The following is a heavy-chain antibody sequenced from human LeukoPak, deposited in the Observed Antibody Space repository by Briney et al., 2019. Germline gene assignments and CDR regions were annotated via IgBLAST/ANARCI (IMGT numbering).Heavy chain of an antibody. CDR1: GVSISSSSYY. J-gene: IGHJ4*02. CDR2: IYYSGST. V-gene: IGHV4-39*01. CDR3: ASYPYYYGSGRENLDY. D-gene: IGHD3-10*01. Sequence: KPSETLSLTCTVSGVSISSSSYYWGWIRQPPGKGLEWIGSIYYSGSTYYNPSLKSRVTISVDTSKNQFSLKLSSVTAADTAVYYCASYPYYYGSGRENLDYWGEGTLVTVSS.